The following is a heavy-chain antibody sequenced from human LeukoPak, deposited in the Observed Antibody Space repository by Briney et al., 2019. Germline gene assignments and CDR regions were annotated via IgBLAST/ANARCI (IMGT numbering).Heavy chain of an antibody. CDR3: ATVNGRTEYRYNWNDDPPLNY. Sequence: ASVKVSCKVSGYTLTELSMHWVRQAPGKGLEWMGGFDPEDGETIYAQKFQGRVTMTEDTSTDTAYMELSSLRSEDTAVYYCATVNGRTEYRYNWNDDPPLNYWGQGTLVTVSS. CDR2: FDPEDGET. D-gene: IGHD1-20*01. V-gene: IGHV1-24*01. CDR1: GYTLTELS. J-gene: IGHJ4*02.